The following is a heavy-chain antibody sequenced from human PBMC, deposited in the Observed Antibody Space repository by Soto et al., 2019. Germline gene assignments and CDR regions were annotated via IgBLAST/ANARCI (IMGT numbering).Heavy chain of an antibody. CDR1: GFSLSTSGVG. V-gene: IGHV2-5*02. D-gene: IGHD3-16*02. CDR2: IYWDDDK. Sequence: QITLKESGPTLVKPTQTLTLTCTFSGFSLSTSGVGVGWIRQPPGKALEWLALIYWDDDKRYSPSLKSRLTITKDTSKNQVVLTMTNMDPVDTATYYGAHGYDYIWGSYRYGWFDPWGQGTLVTVSS. CDR3: AHGYDYIWGSYRYGWFDP. J-gene: IGHJ5*02.